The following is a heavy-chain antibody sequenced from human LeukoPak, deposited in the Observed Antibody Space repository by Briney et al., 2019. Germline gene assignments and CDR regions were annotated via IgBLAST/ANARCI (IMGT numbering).Heavy chain of an antibody. J-gene: IGHJ4*02. CDR2: IYYSGGT. CDR1: GGSISSSSYY. CDR3: ARQYYYDSSGYYLDY. V-gene: IGHV4-39*01. Sequence: PSETLSLTCTVSGGSISSSSYYWGWIRQPPGKGLEWIGSIYYSGGTYYNPSLKSRVTISVDTSTNQFSLKLSSVTAADTAVYYCARQYYYDSSGYYLDYWGQGTLVTVS. D-gene: IGHD3-22*01.